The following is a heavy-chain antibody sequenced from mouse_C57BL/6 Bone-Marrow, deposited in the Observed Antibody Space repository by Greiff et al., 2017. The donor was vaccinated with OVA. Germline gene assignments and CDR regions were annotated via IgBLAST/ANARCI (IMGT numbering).Heavy chain of an antibody. Sequence: VQLQQSGAELAKPGASVKLSCKASGYTFTSYWMHWVKQRPGQGLEWIGYITPSSGYTKYNQKFKAKATFTADKSSSTAYMQLCSLTYEDSAVYYCARSFIGYAMDYWGQGTSVTVSS. J-gene: IGHJ4*01. CDR3: ARSFIGYAMDY. CDR1: GYTFTSYW. V-gene: IGHV1-7*01. CDR2: ITPSSGYT. D-gene: IGHD1-1*01.